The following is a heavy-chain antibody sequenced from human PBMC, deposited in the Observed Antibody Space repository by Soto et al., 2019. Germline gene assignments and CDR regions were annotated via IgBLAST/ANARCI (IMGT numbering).Heavy chain of an antibody. D-gene: IGHD6-13*01. CDR2: ISGSGGGT. V-gene: IGHV3-23*01. CDR1: GFTFSNFG. CDR3: ANARKPYSSTWYFHY. Sequence: WGSLRLSCATSGFTFSNFGMTWVRQAPGKGLEWVSVISGSGGGTFYADSVKGRFTISRDNSKNTLYKQLNRLRVDDTALYYCANARKPYSSTWYFHYWGQGTLLTLSS. J-gene: IGHJ4*02.